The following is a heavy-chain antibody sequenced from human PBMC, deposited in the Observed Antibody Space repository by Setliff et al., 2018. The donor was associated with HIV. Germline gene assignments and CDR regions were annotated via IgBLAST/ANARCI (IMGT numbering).Heavy chain of an antibody. CDR2: IYPGDSDT. CDR1: GSSFSSYW. Sequence: PGESLKISCKGSGSSFSSYWIGWVRQMPGKGLGWMGIIYPGDSDTKYSPSFQGQVTISAARSISTAYLQWSSLQASDTAMYYCARADSGDYSAFDLWGQGTLVTVSS. CDR3: ARADSGDYSAFDL. D-gene: IGHD1-26*01. J-gene: IGHJ5*02. V-gene: IGHV5-51*01.